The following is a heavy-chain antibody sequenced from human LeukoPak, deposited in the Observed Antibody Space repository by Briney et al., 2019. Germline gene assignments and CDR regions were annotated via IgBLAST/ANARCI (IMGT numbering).Heavy chain of an antibody. D-gene: IGHD2-2*01. J-gene: IGHJ5*02. CDR1: GGSFSGYY. Sequence: PSETLSLTCAVYGGSFSGYYWSWIRQPPGKGLEWIGEINHSGSTNYNPSLKSRVTISVDTSKNQFSLKLSSVTAADTAVYYCARGPYIVVVPPKINWFDPWGQGTLVTVSS. CDR3: ARGPYIVVVPPKINWFDP. CDR2: INHSGST. V-gene: IGHV4-34*01.